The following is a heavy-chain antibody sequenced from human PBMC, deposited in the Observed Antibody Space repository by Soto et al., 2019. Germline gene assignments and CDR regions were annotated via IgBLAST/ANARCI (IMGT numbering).Heavy chain of an antibody. CDR2: ISYDGSNK. CDR3: AKDTISGGYYYYGMDV. J-gene: IGHJ6*02. V-gene: IGHV3-30*18. CDR1: GFTFSSYG. Sequence: GGSLRLSCAASGFTFSSYGMHWVRQAPGKGLEWVAVISYDGSNKYYADSVKGRFTISRDNSKNTLYLQMNSLRAEDTAVYYCAKDTISGGYYYYGMDVWGQGTTVTVS. D-gene: IGHD1-1*01.